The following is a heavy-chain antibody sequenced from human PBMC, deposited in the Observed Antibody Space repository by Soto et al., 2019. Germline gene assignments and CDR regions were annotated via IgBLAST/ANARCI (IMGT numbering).Heavy chain of an antibody. J-gene: IGHJ4*02. V-gene: IGHV4-34*01. CDR2: INHSEST. D-gene: IGHD2-8*02. Sequence: QVQLQQWGAGLLKPSETLSLTCAVYGGSFSGYSWTWIRQPPGTGLEWIGEINHSESTNYNPSLKSRVSISVDTSKNQFSLKLTSVTAADTAVYYCARDKITGLFDYWGQGTLVTVSS. CDR3: ARDKITGLFDY. CDR1: GGSFSGYS.